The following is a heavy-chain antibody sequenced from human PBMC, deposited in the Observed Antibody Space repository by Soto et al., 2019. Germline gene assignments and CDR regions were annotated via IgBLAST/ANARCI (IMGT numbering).Heavy chain of an antibody. V-gene: IGHV3-9*01. CDR1: GFTFDDYA. CDR3: AKDRQIFSYCSSTSCEPRYDY. J-gene: IGHJ4*02. D-gene: IGHD2-2*01. Sequence: GGSLRLSCAASGFTFDDYAMHWVRQAPGKGLEWVSGISWNSGSIGYADSVKGRCTISRDNAKNSLYLQMNSLRAEDTALYYCAKDRQIFSYCSSTSCEPRYDYWGQGTQVTVSS. CDR2: ISWNSGSI.